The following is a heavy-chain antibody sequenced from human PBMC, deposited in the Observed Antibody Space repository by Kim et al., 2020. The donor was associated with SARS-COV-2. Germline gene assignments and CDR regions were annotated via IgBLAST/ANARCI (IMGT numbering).Heavy chain of an antibody. V-gene: IGHV3-15*01. CDR1: GFTFSNAW. CDR3: TTDSFDYSSSWYLGC. Sequence: WGSLRLSCATSGFTFSNAWMTWVRQAPGKGLEWVGHIKSKTDGETTNYAAPVKGRFTISRDDSKNTLYLQMNSLKTEDTAVYYCTTDSFDYSSSWYLGCWGQGTLVTVSS. CDR2: IKSKTDGETT. J-gene: IGHJ4*02. D-gene: IGHD6-13*01.